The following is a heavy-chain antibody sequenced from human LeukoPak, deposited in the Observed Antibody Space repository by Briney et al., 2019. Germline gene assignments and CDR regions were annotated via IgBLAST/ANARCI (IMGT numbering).Heavy chain of an antibody. J-gene: IGHJ4*02. Sequence: GGSLRLSCAASGFTLSGYAMSWVRQAPGKGLEWVSAISDSGGSTYYADSVKGRFTISRDNSKNTLYLQMNSLRADDTAVYYCAKVLEYCSGAYCPYYFDYWGQGTLVTVSS. CDR1: GFTLSGYA. CDR3: AKVLEYCSGAYCPYYFDY. CDR2: ISDSGGST. V-gene: IGHV3-23*01. D-gene: IGHD2-15*01.